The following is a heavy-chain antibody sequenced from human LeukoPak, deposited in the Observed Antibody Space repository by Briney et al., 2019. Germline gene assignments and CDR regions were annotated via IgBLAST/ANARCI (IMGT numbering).Heavy chain of an antibody. V-gene: IGHV3-30-3*01. CDR1: GFTFSSYA. Sequence: GGSLRLSCAASGFTFSSYAMHWVRQAPGKGLEWVAVISYDGSNKYYADSVKGRFTISRDNSKNTLYLQMNSLRAEDTAVYYCARASPRYFDYWGQGILVTVSS. J-gene: IGHJ4*02. CDR3: ARASPRYFDY. CDR2: ISYDGSNK.